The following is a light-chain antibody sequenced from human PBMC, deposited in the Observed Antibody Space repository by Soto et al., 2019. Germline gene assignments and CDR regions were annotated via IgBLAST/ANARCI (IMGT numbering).Light chain of an antibody. CDR2: DAS. J-gene: IGKJ1*01. CDR1: QSISNH. Sequence: DIQMTQSPSSLSASVEDRFIITCRASQSISNHLNWYQQKPGKAPKVLIYDASSLESGVPSRFSGSGSGTEFTLTISSLQPDDFVTYYCQQYKSYWTFGQGTKVDIK. CDR3: QQYKSYWT. V-gene: IGKV1-5*01.